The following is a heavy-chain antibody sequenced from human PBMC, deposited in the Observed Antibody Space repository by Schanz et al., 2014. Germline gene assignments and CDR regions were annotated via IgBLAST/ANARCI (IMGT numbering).Heavy chain of an antibody. V-gene: IGHV3-23*04. CDR3: GKVRYSSGWRGDYFDE. CDR1: GITFSSHS. CDR2: ISASGGDT. Sequence: EVQLVESGGGLVQPGGSLRLSCAASGITFSSHSFNWVRQAPGKGLEWLSVISASGGDTYYADSVKGRFTISRDNSKNTLYLQMNRLRAEDTAVYYCGKVRYSSGWRGDYFDEWGQGTLVTVAS. J-gene: IGHJ4*02. D-gene: IGHD6-25*01.